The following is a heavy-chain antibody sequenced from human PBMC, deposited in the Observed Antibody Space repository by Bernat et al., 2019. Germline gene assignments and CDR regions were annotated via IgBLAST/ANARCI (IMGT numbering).Heavy chain of an antibody. Sequence: QVQLVESGGGVVQPGRSLRLFCAASGFIFSTYGMHWVRQAPGKGLEWVALISYDGSNKYYADSGKGRFTISRDNSKNTLYLQMNSLRAEDTAVYYCASWGKYYYDSSVWGQGTMVTVSS. CDR2: ISYDGSNK. D-gene: IGHD3-22*01. J-gene: IGHJ3*01. CDR1: GFIFSTYG. V-gene: IGHV3-30*03. CDR3: ASWGKYYYDSSV.